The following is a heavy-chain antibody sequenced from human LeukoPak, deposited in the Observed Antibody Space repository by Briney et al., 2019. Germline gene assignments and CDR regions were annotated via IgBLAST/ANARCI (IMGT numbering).Heavy chain of an antibody. Sequence: GGSLRLSCAASGFTFSSYAMSWVRQAPGKGLEWVSVISGSGGSTYYADSVKGRFTISRDNSKNTLDLQMNSLRAEDTAVFYCARARKYYYDSSGYLENWGQGTLVTVSS. D-gene: IGHD3-22*01. CDR2: ISGSGGST. CDR3: ARARKYYYDSSGYLEN. V-gene: IGHV3-23*01. CDR1: GFTFSSYA. J-gene: IGHJ4*02.